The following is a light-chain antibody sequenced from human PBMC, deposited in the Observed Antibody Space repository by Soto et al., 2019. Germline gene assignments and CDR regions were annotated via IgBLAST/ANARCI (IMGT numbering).Light chain of an antibody. V-gene: IGKV4-1*01. CDR2: WAS. J-gene: IGKJ1*01. Sequence: DIVMTQSPDSLAVSLGERATINCKSSQSVLYSSNNKNYLAWYQQKPGKPPKLLIYWASTRESGVPDRFSGSGSGTDFTLTISSLQAEDVAIYYCQQYYTTLRTFGQGTKVEIK. CDR1: QSVLYSSNNKNY. CDR3: QQYYTTLRT.